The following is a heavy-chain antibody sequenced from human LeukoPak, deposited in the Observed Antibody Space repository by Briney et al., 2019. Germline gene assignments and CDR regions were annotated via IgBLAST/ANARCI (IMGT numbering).Heavy chain of an antibody. CDR3: ATRRISRSTRYKWFDP. J-gene: IGHJ5*02. Sequence: ASVKVSCKASGYTFTSYYMHWVRQAPGQGLEWMGAFDAEDGETIYAQKFQGRVTMTEDTSADTAYMELSSLRSEDTAVYYCATRRISRSTRYKWFDPWGQGTLVTVSS. V-gene: IGHV1-24*01. CDR1: GYTFTSYY. D-gene: IGHD2-2*01. CDR2: FDAEDGET.